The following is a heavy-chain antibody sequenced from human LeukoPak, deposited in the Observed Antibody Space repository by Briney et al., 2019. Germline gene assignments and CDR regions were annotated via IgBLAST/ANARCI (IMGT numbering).Heavy chain of an antibody. CDR1: GFTFSSYA. CDR2: ISGSGGST. V-gene: IGHV3-23*01. J-gene: IGHJ4*02. CDR3: AKWDAYDSRGYYYVSFDY. D-gene: IGHD3-22*01. Sequence: GGSLRLSCAASGFTFSSYAMSWVRQAPGKGLEWVSAISGSGGSTYYADSVKGRFTISRDNSKNTLYLQMNSLRAEDTAVYYCAKWDAYDSRGYYYVSFDYWGQGTLVTVSS.